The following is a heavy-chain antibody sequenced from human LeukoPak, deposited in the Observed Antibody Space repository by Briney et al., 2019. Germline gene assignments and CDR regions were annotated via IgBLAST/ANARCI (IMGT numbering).Heavy chain of an antibody. CDR3: ARHVVIKSGWFDP. CDR1: GGSISSGDYY. J-gene: IGHJ5*02. Sequence: SQTLSLTCTVSGGSISSGDYYWSWIRQPPGKGLEWIGYIYYSGSTYYNPSLKSRVTISVDTSKNQFSLKLSSVTAADTAVYYCARHVVIKSGWFDPWGQGTLVTVSS. CDR2: IYYSGST. V-gene: IGHV4-30-4*08. D-gene: IGHD3-22*01.